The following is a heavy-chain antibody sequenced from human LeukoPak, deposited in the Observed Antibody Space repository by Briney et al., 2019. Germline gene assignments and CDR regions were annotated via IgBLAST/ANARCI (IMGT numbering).Heavy chain of an antibody. CDR1: GFTFKNYG. CDR3: ARDREIFGVAFGSYFDH. CDR2: ISHDGRNK. J-gene: IGHJ4*02. D-gene: IGHD3-3*01. V-gene: IGHV3-30*03. Sequence: GGSLRLSCVASGFTFKNYGMHWVRQAPGKGLEWVAVISHDGRNKYYADSVKGRFTISRESSQNTLYLQMNTLRVEDTAVYYCARDREIFGVAFGSYFDHWGQGTLVTVSS.